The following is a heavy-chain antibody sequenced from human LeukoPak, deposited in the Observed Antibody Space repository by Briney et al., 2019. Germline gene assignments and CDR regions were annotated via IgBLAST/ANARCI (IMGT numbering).Heavy chain of an antibody. CDR1: GYTFTGYY. J-gene: IGHJ4*02. D-gene: IGHD2-21*01. V-gene: IGHV1-2*02. CDR3: ARERCVVDENGGGGAPYDY. Sequence: ASVKVSCKASGYTFTGYYMHWVRQAPGQGLEWMGWINPNSGGTNYAQKFQGRVTMTRDTSISTAYMELSRLRSDDPAVYYCARERCVVDENGGGGAPYDYWGQGTLVTVSS. CDR2: INPNSGGT.